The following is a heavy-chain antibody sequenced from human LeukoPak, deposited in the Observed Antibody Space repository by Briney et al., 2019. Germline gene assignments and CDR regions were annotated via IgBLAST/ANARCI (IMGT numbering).Heavy chain of an antibody. J-gene: IGHJ5*02. CDR3: ARFYIDSSALYPGWFDP. V-gene: IGHV3-7*01. CDR1: GFTFSGYW. CDR2: IKEGGSER. Sequence: SGGSLRLSCAASGFTFSGYWMSWVRQAPGKGLEWVANIKEGGSERYYVDSVKGRFTISRDNAKNSLYLQMNSLRAEDTAVYYCARFYIDSSALYPGWFDPWGQGTLVTVSS. D-gene: IGHD3-16*01.